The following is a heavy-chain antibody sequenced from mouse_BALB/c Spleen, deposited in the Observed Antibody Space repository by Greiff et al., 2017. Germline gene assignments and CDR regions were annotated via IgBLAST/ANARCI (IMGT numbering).Heavy chain of an antibody. D-gene: IGHD1-1*01. Sequence: EVKLVESGTVLARPGASVKMSCKASGYSFTSYWMHWVKQRPGQGLEWIGAIYPGNSDTSYNQKFKGKAKLTAVTSASTAYMELSSLTNEDSAVYYCTRPLYGSSYDWYFDVWGAGTTVTVSS. V-gene: IGHV1-5*01. CDR1: GYSFTSYW. CDR2: IYPGNSDT. CDR3: TRPLYGSSYDWYFDV. J-gene: IGHJ1*01.